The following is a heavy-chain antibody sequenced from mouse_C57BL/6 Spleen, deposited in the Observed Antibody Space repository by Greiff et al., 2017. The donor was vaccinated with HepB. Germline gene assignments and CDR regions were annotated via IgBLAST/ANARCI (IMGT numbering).Heavy chain of an antibody. CDR2: ISYDGSN. Sequence: EVKLQESGPGLVKPSQSLSLTCSVTGYSITSGYYWNWIRQFPGNKLEWMGYISYDGSNNYNPSLKNRISITRDTSKNQFFLKLNSVTTEDTATYYCARDSTTVVPWYFDVWGTGTTVTVSS. J-gene: IGHJ1*03. V-gene: IGHV3-6*01. CDR3: ARDSTTVVPWYFDV. CDR1: GYSITSGYY. D-gene: IGHD1-1*01.